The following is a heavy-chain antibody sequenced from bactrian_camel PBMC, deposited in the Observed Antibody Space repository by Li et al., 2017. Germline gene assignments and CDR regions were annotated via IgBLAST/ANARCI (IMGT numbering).Heavy chain of an antibody. CDR1: GHTYGLYC. J-gene: IGHJ4*01. Sequence: HVQLVESGGGSAQTGGSLRLSCTSSGHTYGLYCLGWFRQIPGKEREGLASIDSEGRTTSADSVRGRFTISRDNAKNTLYLQLDSLKIEDTATYHCAKGRPRLGLVAADLDRGQGTQVTVS. CDR2: IDSEGRTT. V-gene: IGHV3S1*01. D-gene: IGHD7*01.